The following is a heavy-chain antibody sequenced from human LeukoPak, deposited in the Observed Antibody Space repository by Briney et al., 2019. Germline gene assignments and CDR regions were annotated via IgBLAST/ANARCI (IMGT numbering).Heavy chain of an antibody. V-gene: IGHV4-34*01. D-gene: IGHD4-17*01. Sequence: SETLSLTCAVYGGSFSGYYWSWIRQPPGKGLEWIGEINHSGSTNYNPSLKSRVTISVDTSKNQFSLKLSSVTAADTAVYYCARGRTVNTDYYYYMDVWGKGTTVTVSS. CDR1: GGSFSGYY. CDR3: ARGRTVNTDYYYYMDV. J-gene: IGHJ6*03. CDR2: INHSGST.